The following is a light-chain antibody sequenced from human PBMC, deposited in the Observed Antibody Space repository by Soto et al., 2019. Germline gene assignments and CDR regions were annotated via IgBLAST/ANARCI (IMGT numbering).Light chain of an antibody. J-gene: IGLJ2*01. CDR3: QVWDTSDHV. V-gene: IGLV3-21*02. CDR2: DSS. Sequence: SYELTQPPSVSVAPGQTARITCGENKIGTKSVHWYQQRPGQAPVLVVYDSSDRPSGIPERFSCSNSEKTATLTISRVEAGDEADYFCQVWDTSDHVFGGGTKLTVL. CDR1: KIGTKS.